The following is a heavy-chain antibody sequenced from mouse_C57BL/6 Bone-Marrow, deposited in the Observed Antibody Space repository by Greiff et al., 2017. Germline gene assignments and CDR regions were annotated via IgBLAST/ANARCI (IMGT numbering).Heavy chain of an antibody. Sequence: EVKLMESGPVLVKPGASVKMSCKASGYTFTDYYMNWVKQSHGKSLEWIGVINPYNGGTSYNQKFKGKATLTVDKSSSTAYMELNSLTSEDSAVYYCARGYGRVYAMDYWGQGTSVTVSS. V-gene: IGHV1-19*01. CDR2: INPYNGGT. CDR1: GYTFTDYY. CDR3: ARGYGRVYAMDY. J-gene: IGHJ4*01. D-gene: IGHD1-1*01.